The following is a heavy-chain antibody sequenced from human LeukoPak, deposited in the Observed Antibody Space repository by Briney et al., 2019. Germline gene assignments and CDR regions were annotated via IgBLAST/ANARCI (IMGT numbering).Heavy chain of an antibody. CDR1: XS. CDR3: XXGXXAXMDV. CDR2: ISTSSSYI. V-gene: IGHV3-21*01. Sequence: XSMXWXRQAPGXXLEWVSSISTSSSYIYYADSVKGRFTISRDNAKNSLYLQMNRLRADDTAVYYCXXGXXAXMDVWGXGXTVTVSS. J-gene: IGHJ6*04.